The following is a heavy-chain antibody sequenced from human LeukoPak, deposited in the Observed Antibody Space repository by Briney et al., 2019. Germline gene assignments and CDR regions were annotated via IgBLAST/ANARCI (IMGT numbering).Heavy chain of an antibody. CDR3: ARDPRVFGVVIVN. CDR1: GFTFSSYS. J-gene: IGHJ4*02. V-gene: IGHV3-21*01. D-gene: IGHD3-3*01. Sequence: PGGSLRLSCAASGFTFSSYSMNWVRQAPGKGLEWVSSISSSSSYIYYADSVKGRFTISRDNAKNSLYLQMNSLRAEDTAVYYCARDPRVFGVVIVNWGQGTLVTVPS. CDR2: ISSSSSYI.